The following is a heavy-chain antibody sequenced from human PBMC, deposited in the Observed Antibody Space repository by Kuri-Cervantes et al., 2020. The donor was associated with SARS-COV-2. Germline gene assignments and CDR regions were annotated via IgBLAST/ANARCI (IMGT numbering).Heavy chain of an antibody. CDR3: ARVGGDEPTFDY. V-gene: IGHV1-69*05. CDR1: GGTFSSYA. D-gene: IGHD2-21*01. J-gene: IGHJ4*02. CDR2: IIPIFGTA. Sequence: SVKVSCKASGGTFSSYAISWVRQAPGQGLEWMGGIIPIFGTANYAQKFQGRVTITTDESTSTAYMELSSLRSKDTAVYYCARVGGDEPTFDYWGQGTLVTVSS.